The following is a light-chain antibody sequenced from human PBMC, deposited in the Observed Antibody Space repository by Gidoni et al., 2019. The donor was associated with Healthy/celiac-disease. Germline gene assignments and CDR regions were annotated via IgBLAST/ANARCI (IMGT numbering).Light chain of an antibody. CDR1: QSISSY. V-gene: IGKV1-39*01. Sequence: DIQMTQSPSSLSASVGDRVTITCRPSQSISSYLNWYQQKPGKAPKLLIYAASSLQSGVPSRFSGSGSGTDFTLTISSLQPEDFATYYCQQSYSTPPMYTFGQGTKLEIK. CDR2: AAS. J-gene: IGKJ2*01. CDR3: QQSYSTPPMYT.